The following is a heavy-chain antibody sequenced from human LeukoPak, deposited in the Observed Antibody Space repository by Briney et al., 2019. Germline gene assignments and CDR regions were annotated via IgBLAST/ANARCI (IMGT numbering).Heavy chain of an antibody. D-gene: IGHD2-2*01. CDR2: ISGSGGST. J-gene: IGHJ4*02. CDR3: ARDQAPIDIVVVPAAPNFDY. Sequence: GGSLRLSCAASGFTFSSYAMSWVRQAPGKGLEWVSAISGSGGSTYYADSVKGRFTISRDNSKNTLYLQMNSLRAEDTAVYYCARDQAPIDIVVVPAAPNFDYWGQGTLVTVSS. V-gene: IGHV3-23*01. CDR1: GFTFSSYA.